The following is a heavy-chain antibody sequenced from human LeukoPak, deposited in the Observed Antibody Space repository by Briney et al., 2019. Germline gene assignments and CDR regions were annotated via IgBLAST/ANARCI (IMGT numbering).Heavy chain of an antibody. J-gene: IGHJ4*02. V-gene: IGHV1-24*01. CDR2: FDPEDGET. CDR3: ATQSPYYYDSSGYFGLDY. CDR1: GYTLTKLS. D-gene: IGHD3-22*01. Sequence: ASVKVSCKVSGYTLTKLSMHWVRQAPGKGLEWMGGFDPEDGETIYAQKLQGRVTMTEDTSTDTAYMELSSLRSEDTAVYYCATQSPYYYDSSGYFGLDYWGQGTLVTVSS.